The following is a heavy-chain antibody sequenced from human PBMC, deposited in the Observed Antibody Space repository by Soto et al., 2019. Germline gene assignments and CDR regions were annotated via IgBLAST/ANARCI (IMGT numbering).Heavy chain of an antibody. J-gene: IGHJ4*02. V-gene: IGHV4-59*11. CDR1: GGSISGHY. CDR2: IFYTGST. CDR3: ARVGSSGWSPDY. Sequence: SETLSLTCTVSGGSISGHYWIWIRQSPGKRLEWIGYIFYTGSTNYNPSLESRVTLSVDTSKNQFSLRLSSVTAADTAVYYCARVGSSGWSPDYWGQGTLVTVSS. D-gene: IGHD6-19*01.